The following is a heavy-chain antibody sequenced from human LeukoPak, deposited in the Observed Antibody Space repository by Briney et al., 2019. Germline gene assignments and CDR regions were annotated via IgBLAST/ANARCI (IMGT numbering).Heavy chain of an antibody. CDR2: ISYDGTNI. D-gene: IGHD1-20*01. V-gene: IGHV3-30*18. CDR1: GFTFSNYA. Sequence: GGSLRLSCAASGFTFSNYAMNWVRQAPGKGLEWVALISYDGTNIYYADSVKGRFTISRDNSKNTLYLQMNSLRAEDTAVYYCAKAASGNWNDVSDYWGQGTLVTVSS. CDR3: AKAASGNWNDVSDY. J-gene: IGHJ4*02.